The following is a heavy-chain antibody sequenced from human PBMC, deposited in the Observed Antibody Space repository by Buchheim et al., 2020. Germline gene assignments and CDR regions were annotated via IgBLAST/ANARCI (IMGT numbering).Heavy chain of an antibody. CDR2: IYSGGST. V-gene: IGHV3-66*01. J-gene: IGHJ4*02. Sequence: EVQLVESGGGLVQPGGSLRLSCAASGFTFSSNYMSWVRQAPGKGLEWVSVIYSGGSTYYSDSVKGRFTISRDNATNSLYLQMNSLRAEDTAVYYCARDPSVDTAMEFDYWGQGTL. CDR3: ARDPSVDTAMEFDY. CDR1: GFTFSSNY. D-gene: IGHD5-18*01.